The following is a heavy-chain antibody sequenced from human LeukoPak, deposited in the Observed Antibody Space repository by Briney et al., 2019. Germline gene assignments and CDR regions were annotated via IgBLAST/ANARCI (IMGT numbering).Heavy chain of an antibody. CDR2: IYHSGST. D-gene: IGHD5-18*01. CDR1: GHSISSGYY. J-gene: IGHJ4*02. CDR3: AIGYSYGFDY. V-gene: IGHV4-38-2*02. Sequence: SSETLSLTCTVSGHSISSGYYWGWIRQPPGKGLEWIGSIYHSGSTYYNPSLKSRVTISVDTSKNQISLRLNSVTAADTAVYYCAIGYSYGFDYWGQGTLVTVSS.